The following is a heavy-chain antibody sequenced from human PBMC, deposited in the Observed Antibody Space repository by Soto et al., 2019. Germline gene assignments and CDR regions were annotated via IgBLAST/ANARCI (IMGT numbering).Heavy chain of an antibody. CDR2: ISGSGGST. D-gene: IGHD5-12*01. V-gene: IGHV3-23*01. CDR3: AKDPHEDSGYDYQDYFDY. CDR1: GFTFSTYA. Sequence: VQLLESGGGLVQPGGSLRLSCAASGFTFSTYAMSWVRQAPGKGLEWVSVISGSGGSTYYADSVKGRFTISIDNSKNTLYLQTNSLRAEDTAVYYCAKDPHEDSGYDYQDYFDYWGQGTLVTVS. J-gene: IGHJ4*02.